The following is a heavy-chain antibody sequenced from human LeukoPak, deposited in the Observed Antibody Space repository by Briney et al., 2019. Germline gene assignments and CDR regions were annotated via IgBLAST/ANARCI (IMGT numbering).Heavy chain of an antibody. CDR3: VREVPQLLYY. D-gene: IGHD2-2*01. CDR1: GFNVRSNF. Sequence: GGSLRLSCAVSGFNVRSNFMAWVRQAPGKGLEWVSVIYTGGSTYYADSVKGRFTISRDNSQNTVSLQMNSVRAEDTAMYYCVREVPQLLYYWGQGTLVSVSS. J-gene: IGHJ4*02. CDR2: IYTGGST. V-gene: IGHV3-53*01.